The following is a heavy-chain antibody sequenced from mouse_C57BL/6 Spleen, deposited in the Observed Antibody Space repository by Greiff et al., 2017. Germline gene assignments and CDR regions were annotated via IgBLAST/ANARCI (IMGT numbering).Heavy chain of an antibody. CDR3: ARSDGYYND. CDR1: GYTFTSYW. D-gene: IGHD2-3*01. V-gene: IGHV1-61*01. CDR2: IYPSDSET. Sequence: QVQLQQPGAELVRPGSSVKLSCKASGYTFTSYWMDWVKQRPGQGLEWIGNIYPSDSETHYNQKFKDKATLTVDKSSSTAYMQLSSLTSEDSAVYYCARSDGYYNDGGQGTTLTVSS. J-gene: IGHJ2*01.